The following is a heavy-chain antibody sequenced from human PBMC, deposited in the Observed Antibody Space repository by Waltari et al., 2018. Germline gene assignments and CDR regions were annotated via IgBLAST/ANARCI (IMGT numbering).Heavy chain of an antibody. CDR3: AISPDYNDRFWFDY. CDR1: GYSISTTYY. V-gene: IGHV4-38-2*01. J-gene: IGHJ4*02. Sequence: QVQLQESGPGLVKPSETLSLTCAVSGYSISTTYYWGWIRQPPGKGLEWIGTIYHRGNTYYNPSLKSRVTISVDMSKNQFSLKLTSVTAADTAVYYCAISPDYNDRFWFDYWGQGALVTVSS. CDR2: IYHRGNT. D-gene: IGHD3-22*01.